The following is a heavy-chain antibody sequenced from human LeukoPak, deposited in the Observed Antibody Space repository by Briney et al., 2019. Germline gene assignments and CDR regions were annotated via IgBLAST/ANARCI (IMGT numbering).Heavy chain of an antibody. D-gene: IGHD6-13*01. CDR3: ARASSSRGFDY. V-gene: IGHV3-23*01. J-gene: IGHJ4*02. CDR1: GFTFTNNF. CDR2: ISGSGGNT. Sequence: GGSLRLSCAASGFTFTNNFMSWVRQAPGKGLEWVSGISGSGGNTFYADSVKGRFTISRDNSKNTLYLQMNSLRAEDTAVYYCARASSSRGFDYWGQGTLVTVSS.